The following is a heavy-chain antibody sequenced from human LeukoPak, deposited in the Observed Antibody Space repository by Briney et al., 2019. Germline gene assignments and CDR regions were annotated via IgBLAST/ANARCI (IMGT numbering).Heavy chain of an antibody. V-gene: IGHV3-21*01. D-gene: IGHD1-26*01. CDR2: ISSSSSYI. Sequence: KTGGSPRLSCAAPGFTFSSYSMNWVRQAPGKGLEWVSSISSSSSYIHSADSVRGRFTISRDNAKNSLFLQMNSLRAEDTAVYYCARDEWGDAFDIWGQGTMVTVFS. CDR1: GFTFSSYS. J-gene: IGHJ3*02. CDR3: ARDEWGDAFDI.